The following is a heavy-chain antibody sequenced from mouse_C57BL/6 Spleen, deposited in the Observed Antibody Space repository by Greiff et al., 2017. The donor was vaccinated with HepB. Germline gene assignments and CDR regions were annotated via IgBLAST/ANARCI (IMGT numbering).Heavy chain of an antibody. CDR3: ARSGSTMVTTGGFHY. CDR2: IDPNSGGT. D-gene: IGHD2-2*01. Sequence: QVQLLQPGAELVKPGASVKLSCKASGYTFTSYWMHWVKQRPGRGLEWIGRIDPNSGGTKYNEKFKSKATLTVDKPSSTAYMQLSSLTSEDSAVYSCARSGSTMVTTGGFHYWGQGTTLTVSS. J-gene: IGHJ2*01. V-gene: IGHV1-72*01. CDR1: GYTFTSYW.